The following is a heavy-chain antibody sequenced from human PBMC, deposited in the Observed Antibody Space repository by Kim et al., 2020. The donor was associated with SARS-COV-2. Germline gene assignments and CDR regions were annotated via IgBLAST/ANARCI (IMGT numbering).Heavy chain of an antibody. Sequence: GGSLRLSCATSGFTFNNYGMTWVRQAPGEGLELVSSISGSGGTTDIADSVKGRFTISRDSSKNSVFLQMNSLRVEDTAVYYCAKIPVSSSSNWYHLDYWG. CDR1: GFTFNNYG. V-gene: IGHV3-23*01. CDR3: AKIPVSSSSNWYHLDY. CDR2: ISGSGGTT. D-gene: IGHD6-13*01. J-gene: IGHJ4*01.